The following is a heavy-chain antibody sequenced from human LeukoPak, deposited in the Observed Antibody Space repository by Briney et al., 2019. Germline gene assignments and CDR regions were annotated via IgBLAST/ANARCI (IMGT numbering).Heavy chain of an antibody. CDR1: GGSISSSSYY. CDR3: ARDNRQQQLVLTYYYYYMDV. J-gene: IGHJ6*03. V-gene: IGHV4-39*07. D-gene: IGHD6-13*01. CDR2: VYYSGST. Sequence: PSETLSLTCTVSGGSISSSSYYWGRIRQPPGKGLEWLGSVYYSGSTYYNPSLKSRVTISVDTSKDQFSLKLSSVTAADTAVYYCARDNRQQQLVLTYYYYYMDVWGKGTTVTVSS.